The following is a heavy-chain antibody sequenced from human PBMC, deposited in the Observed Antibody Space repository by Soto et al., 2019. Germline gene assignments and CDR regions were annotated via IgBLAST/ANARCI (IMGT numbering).Heavy chain of an antibody. D-gene: IGHD3-22*01. CDR3: ARDGDGAYYYDSSGYSRRNQGMDV. V-gene: IGHV1-46*01. Sequence: ASVKVSCKASGYTVTSYYMHWVRQAPGQGLEWMGIINPSGGSTSYAQKFQGRVTMTRDTSTSTVYMELSSLRSEDTAVYYCARDGDGAYYYDSSGYSRRNQGMDVWGQGTTVTVSS. J-gene: IGHJ6*02. CDR1: GYTVTSYY. CDR2: INPSGGST.